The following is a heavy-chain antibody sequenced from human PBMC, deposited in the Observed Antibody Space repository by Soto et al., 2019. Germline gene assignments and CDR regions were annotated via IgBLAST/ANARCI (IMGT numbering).Heavy chain of an antibody. V-gene: IGHV3-74*01. Sequence: EVQLVESGGGLVLPGGSLRLSCAASGFTFSGYWMHWVRQAPGEGLVWVSRINPDGSIANYADSVKGRFTISRDNAKNTLFLLMNGLRAEDTAVYYCAKETASFNDHWGQGTLVTVSS. CDR3: AKETASFNDH. CDR2: INPDGSIA. CDR1: GFTFSGYW. J-gene: IGHJ4*02. D-gene: IGHD1-1*01.